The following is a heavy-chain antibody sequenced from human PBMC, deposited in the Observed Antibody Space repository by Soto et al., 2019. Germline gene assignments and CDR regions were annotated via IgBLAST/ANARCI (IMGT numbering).Heavy chain of an antibody. CDR3: ARDLYSQQLDRGYYYYGMDV. CDR1: GGSISSGGYY. V-gene: IGHV4-31*03. CDR2: IYYSGST. Sequence: SETLSLTCTVSGGSISSGGYYWSWIRQHPGKGLEWIGYIYYSGSTYYNPSLKSRVTISVDTSKNQFSLKLSSVTAADTAVYYCARDLYSQQLDRGYYYYGMDVWGQGTTVTVSS. J-gene: IGHJ6*02. D-gene: IGHD6-13*01.